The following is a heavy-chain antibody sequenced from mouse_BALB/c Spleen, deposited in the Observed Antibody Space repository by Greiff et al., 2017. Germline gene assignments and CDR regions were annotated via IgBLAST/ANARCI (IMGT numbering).Heavy chain of an antibody. CDR1: GYTFTSYT. J-gene: IGHJ1*01. Sequence: QVQLQQSAAELARPGASVKMSCKASGYTFTSYTMHWVKQRPGQGLEWIGYINPSSGYTEYNQKFKDKTTLTADKSSSTAYMQLSSLTSEDSAVYYCARRHYYGSRRNWYFEVWGAGTTVTVSS. CDR3: ARRHYYGSRRNWYFEV. D-gene: IGHD1-1*01. CDR2: INPSSGYT. V-gene: IGHV1-4*02.